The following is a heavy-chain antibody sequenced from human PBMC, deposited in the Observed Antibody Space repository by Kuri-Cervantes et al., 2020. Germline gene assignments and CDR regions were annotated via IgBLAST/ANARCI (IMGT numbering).Heavy chain of an antibody. V-gene: IGHV3-30-3*02. CDR1: GFTFSSYA. D-gene: IGHD6-19*01. J-gene: IGHJ4*02. CDR2: ISYDGSNK. CDR3: AKLVSGWSADDS. Sequence: GGSLRLSCTASGFTFSSYAMHWVRQAPGKGLEWVAVISYDGSNKYYADSVKGRFTISRDNSKNTLYLQMNSLRAEDTAVYYCAKLVSGWSADDSWGQGTLVTVSS.